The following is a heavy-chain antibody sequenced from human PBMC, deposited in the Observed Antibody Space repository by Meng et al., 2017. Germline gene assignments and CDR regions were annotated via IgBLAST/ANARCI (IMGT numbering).Heavy chain of an antibody. Sequence: VQLVQLGAEGKEPGSSVKVSCKASGGTFSSYAISWVRQAPGQGLEWMGGIIPILATANYAQKFQGRVTITADESTSTAYMELSSLRSEDTAVYYCAKEVDNWFDPWGQGTLVTVSS. D-gene: IGHD2-15*01. J-gene: IGHJ5*02. CDR2: IIPILATA. CDR1: GGTFSSYA. V-gene: IGHV1-69*01. CDR3: AKEVDNWFDP.